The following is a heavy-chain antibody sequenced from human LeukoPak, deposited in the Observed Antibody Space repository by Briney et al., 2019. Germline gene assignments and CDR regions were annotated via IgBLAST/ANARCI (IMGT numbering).Heavy chain of an antibody. CDR2: IYTSGST. J-gene: IGHJ4*02. V-gene: IGHV4-61*02. D-gene: IGHD3-16*02. CDR1: GGSISSGSYY. CDR3: ARSFGTFGGVIGFDY. Sequence: SQTLSLTCTVSGGSISSGSYYWSWIRQPAGKGLEWIGRIYTSGSTNYNPSLKSRVTISVDTSKNQFSLKLSSVTAADTAVYYCARSFGTFGGVIGFDYWGQGTLVTVSS.